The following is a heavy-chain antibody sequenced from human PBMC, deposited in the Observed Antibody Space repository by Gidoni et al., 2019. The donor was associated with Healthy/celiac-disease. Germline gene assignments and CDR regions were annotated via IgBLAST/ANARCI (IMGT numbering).Heavy chain of an antibody. V-gene: IGHV2-26*01. D-gene: IGHD3-3*01. Sequence: QVPLKESGPVLVKPTETLRLTCPVPGFSLSNARMGVSWIRQPPGKALEWLAHIFSNDEKSYSTSLKSRLTISKDTSKSQVVLTMTNMDPVDTATYYCARITARVAAFDYWGQGTLVTVSS. CDR2: IFSNDEK. CDR1: GFSLSNARMG. CDR3: ARITARVAAFDY. J-gene: IGHJ4*02.